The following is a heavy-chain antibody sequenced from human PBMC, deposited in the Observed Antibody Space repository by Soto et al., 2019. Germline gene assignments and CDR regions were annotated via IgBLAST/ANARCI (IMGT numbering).Heavy chain of an antibody. V-gene: IGHV6-1*01. CDR3: ASETAVFRGVRNAFDV. CDR2: TFYRSKWQY. CDR1: GDSVSSSRGV. J-gene: IGHJ3*01. D-gene: IGHD3-10*01. Sequence: PSQTLSLTCAISGDSVSSSRGVWNWIRRSPSRGLEWLGRTFYRSKWQYDYAESMQSRITVNPDTSKNQFSLELKSVTPEDTAVYYCASETAVFRGVRNAFDVWGQGTKVTVSS.